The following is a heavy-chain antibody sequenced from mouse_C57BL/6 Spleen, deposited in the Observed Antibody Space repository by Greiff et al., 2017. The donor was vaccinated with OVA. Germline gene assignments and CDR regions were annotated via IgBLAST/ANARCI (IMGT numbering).Heavy chain of an antibody. J-gene: IGHJ4*01. Sequence: QVQLQQPGAELVKPGASVKLSCKASGYTFTSYWMQWVKQRPGQGLEWIGEIDPSDSYTNYNQKFKGKATLTVDTSSSTAYMQLSSLTSEDSAVYYCARCRYYGRDAMDYWGQGTSVTVSS. D-gene: IGHD1-1*01. CDR3: ARCRYYGRDAMDY. CDR1: GYTFTSYW. CDR2: IDPSDSYT. V-gene: IGHV1-50*01.